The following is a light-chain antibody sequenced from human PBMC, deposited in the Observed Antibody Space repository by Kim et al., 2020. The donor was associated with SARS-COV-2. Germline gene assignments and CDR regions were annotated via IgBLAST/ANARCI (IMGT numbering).Light chain of an antibody. CDR3: QSYDSSLSGSWV. CDR2: ETN. CDR1: TSNIGTGYD. J-gene: IGLJ3*02. V-gene: IGLV1-40*01. Sequence: QSVLTQSPSVSGAPGQRVTISCTGTTSNIGTGYDVQWYQQFPGTAPKLLIYETNKRPSGVPDRFSGSKSGTSASLAITGLQAEDEADYYCQSYDSSLSGSWVFGGGTQLTVL.